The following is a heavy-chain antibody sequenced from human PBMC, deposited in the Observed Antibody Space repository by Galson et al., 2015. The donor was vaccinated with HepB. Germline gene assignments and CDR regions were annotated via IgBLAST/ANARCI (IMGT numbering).Heavy chain of an antibody. CDR3: ARDYDDYYGSGSSDY. J-gene: IGHJ4*02. Sequence: SLRLSCAASGFTFSSYSMNWVRQAPGKGLEWVSSISSSSSYIYYADSVKGRFTISRDNAKNSRYLQMNGLRAEDTAVYYCARDYDDYYGSGSSDYWGQGTLVTVSS. D-gene: IGHD3-10*01. V-gene: IGHV3-21*01. CDR2: ISSSSSYI. CDR1: GFTFSSYS.